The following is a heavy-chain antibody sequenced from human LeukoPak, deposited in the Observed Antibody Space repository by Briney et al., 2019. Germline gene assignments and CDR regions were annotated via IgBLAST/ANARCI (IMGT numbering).Heavy chain of an antibody. CDR2: INPNSGGT. V-gene: IGHV1-2*02. CDR3: ARDRGSGSIGGWFDP. Sequence: ASVKVSCKASGYRFTVDYMHWVRQAPGQGLEWVGWINPNSGGTNYAQKFQGRVTMTRDTSISTAYMELSRLRSDDTAVYYCARDRGSGSIGGWFDPWGQGTLVTVSS. D-gene: IGHD1-26*01. CDR1: GYRFTVDY. J-gene: IGHJ5*02.